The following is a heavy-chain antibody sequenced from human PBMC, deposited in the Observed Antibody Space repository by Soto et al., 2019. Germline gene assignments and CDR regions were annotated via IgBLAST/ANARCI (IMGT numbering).Heavy chain of an antibody. CDR2: IYYSGST. CDR1: GGSISSSNYY. J-gene: IGHJ4*02. D-gene: IGHD6-19*01. V-gene: IGHV4-39*07. Sequence: PSETLSLTCSVSGGSISSSNYYWGWIRQPPGKGLEWIGSIYYSGSTQYNPSLRGRVTISVDTSRNQFSLKLRSVTAADTAVYYCARVGGLGAVAVDYWGQGTLVTVSS. CDR3: ARVGGLGAVAVDY.